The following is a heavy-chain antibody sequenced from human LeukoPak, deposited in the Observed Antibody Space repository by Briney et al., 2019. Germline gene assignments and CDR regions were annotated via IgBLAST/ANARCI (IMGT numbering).Heavy chain of an antibody. CDR1: GFTVSSNY. J-gene: IGHJ4*02. V-gene: IGHV3-66*01. CDR2: LYSGGST. CDR3: ARCRDGYNSPFDY. Sequence: PGGSLRLSCAASGFTVSSNYMSWVRQAPGKGLEWVSVLYSGGSTYYADSVKGRFTISRDNSKNTLYLQMNSLRAEDTAVYYCARCRDGYNSPFDYWGQGTLVTVSS. D-gene: IGHD5-24*01.